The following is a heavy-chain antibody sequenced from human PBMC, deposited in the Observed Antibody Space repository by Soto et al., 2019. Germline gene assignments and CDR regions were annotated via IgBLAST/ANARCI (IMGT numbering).Heavy chain of an antibody. J-gene: IGHJ4*02. CDR2: TDYRSKWYN. Sequence: SQTLSLTCAISGYSVSSNRAAWDWIRECPSRGLGWLGRTDYRSKWYNEYAVSVKSRITIKTDTSKNQFSLQLSSVIPEDTAVYYCTGMQGGPLDFWAQGTLVTVSS. D-gene: IGHD3-16*01. CDR3: TGMQGGPLDF. V-gene: IGHV6-1*01. CDR1: GYSVSSNRAA.